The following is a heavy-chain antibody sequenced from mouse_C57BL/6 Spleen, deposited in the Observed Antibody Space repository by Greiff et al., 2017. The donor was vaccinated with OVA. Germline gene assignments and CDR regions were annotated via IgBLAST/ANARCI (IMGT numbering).Heavy chain of an antibody. J-gene: IGHJ3*01. CDR1: GYTFTDYE. D-gene: IGHD2-4*01. V-gene: IGHV1-15*01. Sequence: QVQLQQSGAELVRPGASVTLSCKASGYTFTDYEMHWVKQTPVHGLEWIGAIDPETGGTAYNQKFKGKAILTADKSSSTAYMELRSLTSEDSAVYCCTRGGYDYSWFAYWGQGTLVTVSA. CDR2: IDPETGGT. CDR3: TRGGYDYSWFAY.